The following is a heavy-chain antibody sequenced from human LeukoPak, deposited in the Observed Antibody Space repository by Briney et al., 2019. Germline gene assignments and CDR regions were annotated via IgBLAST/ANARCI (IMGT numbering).Heavy chain of an antibody. D-gene: IGHD3-16*01. J-gene: IGHJ5*01. Sequence: GGSLRLSCAASGFTVSNNYMRWVRQAPGKGLDWVSTIYRSGTPHYADSVKGRFTISRDNSKNTLYLQMNSLRAEDTAVYFCARSGGHTFESWGQGTLVTVS. CDR1: GFTVSNNY. CDR2: IYRSGTP. V-gene: IGHV3-66*01. CDR3: ARSGGHTFES.